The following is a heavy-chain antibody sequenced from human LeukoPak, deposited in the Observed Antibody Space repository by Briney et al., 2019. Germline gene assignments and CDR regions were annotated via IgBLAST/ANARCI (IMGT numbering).Heavy chain of an antibody. CDR3: ATYDILTGYSAY. V-gene: IGHV5-10-1*01. Sequence: PEESLQISCQGSGYSFTSYWISWVRQMPGKGLEWMGRIDPSDSYTNYSPSFQGHVSISADKSISTAYLQWSSLKASDTAMYCCATYDILTGYSAYWGQGTLVTVSS. D-gene: IGHD3-9*01. CDR1: GYSFTSYW. J-gene: IGHJ4*02. CDR2: IDPSDSYT.